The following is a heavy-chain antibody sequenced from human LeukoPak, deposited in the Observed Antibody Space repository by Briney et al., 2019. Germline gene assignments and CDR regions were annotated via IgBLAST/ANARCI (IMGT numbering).Heavy chain of an antibody. V-gene: IGHV4-4*02. Sequence: SGTLSLTCAVSGGSISSSNWWSWVRQPPGKGLEWIGEIYHSGSTNYNPSLESRVTISVDTSKNHFSLKLSSVTAADTAVYYCARPHSTFFDQDAAYYFDYWGQGTLVTVSS. CDR1: GGSISSSNW. D-gene: IGHD3-9*01. J-gene: IGHJ4*02. CDR2: IYHSGST. CDR3: ARPHSTFFDQDAAYYFDY.